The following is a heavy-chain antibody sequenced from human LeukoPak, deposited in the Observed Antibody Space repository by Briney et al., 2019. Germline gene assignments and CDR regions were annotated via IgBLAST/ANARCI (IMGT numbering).Heavy chain of an antibody. CDR3: ASRYCSGGDCYSWFDP. J-gene: IGHJ5*02. V-gene: IGHV4-34*01. CDR2: INHSGST. D-gene: IGHD2-15*01. Sequence: PSETLSLTCTVSGGSISSYYWSWIRQPPGKGLEWIGEINHSGSTNYNPSLKSRVIISVDTSKNQFSLKLSSVTAADTAVYYCASRYCSGGDCYSWFDPWGQGILVTVSS. CDR1: GGSISSYY.